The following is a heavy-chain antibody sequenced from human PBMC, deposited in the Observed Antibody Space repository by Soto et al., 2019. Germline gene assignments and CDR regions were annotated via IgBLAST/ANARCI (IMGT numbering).Heavy chain of an antibody. D-gene: IGHD2-15*01. CDR3: AIGSVDVGNSIDF. V-gene: IGHV4-31*03. CDR1: GASITSGGYY. CDR2: IYWSGTT. J-gene: IGHJ4*02. Sequence: QVRLQESGPGLVKPSQTLSLTCSVSGASITSGGYYWTWLRHHPRRGLEWIGYIYWSGTTYYNPSLKSRIMISTDTSKNQFSLEMTSVTAADTGVYSCAIGSVDVGNSIDFWGQGTLVTVSS.